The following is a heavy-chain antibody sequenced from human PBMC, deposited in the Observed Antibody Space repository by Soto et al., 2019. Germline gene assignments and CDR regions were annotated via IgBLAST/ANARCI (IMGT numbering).Heavy chain of an antibody. CDR2: ISGSGVTT. CDR3: XXDRDDIGMVDAFEI. V-gene: IGHV3-23*01. Sequence: EMQLLESGGDLVQPGGSLRLSCAASGFTLSNYAMTWVRQAPGKGLEYISAISGSGVTTYYADSMKGRFTISRDNSKNTLYLQMNSLRAEXXAVXYCXXDRDDIGMVDAFEIWGQGTMVTVSS. CDR1: GFTLSNYA. D-gene: IGHD2-15*01. J-gene: IGHJ3*02.